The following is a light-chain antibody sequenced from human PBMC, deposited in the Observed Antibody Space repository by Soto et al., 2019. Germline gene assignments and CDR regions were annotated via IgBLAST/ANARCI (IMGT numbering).Light chain of an antibody. CDR2: GDR. CDR1: SSDVGSSNL. CDR3: CSYAESSTPFV. Sequence: QSALTQPASVSGSPGQSLTISCTGTSSDVGSSNLVSWYQHLPGKAPQLIIYGDRQRPSGVSDRFSGSKSGNRDSLTISGLQAEDEADYYCCSYAESSTPFVFGTGTKVTVL. J-gene: IGLJ1*01. V-gene: IGLV2-23*01.